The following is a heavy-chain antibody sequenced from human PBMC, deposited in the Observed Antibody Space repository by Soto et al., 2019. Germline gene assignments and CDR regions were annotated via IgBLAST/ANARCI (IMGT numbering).Heavy chain of an antibody. CDR3: AKEETITMIVVVISSGNYFDY. CDR1: GFTFSSYA. J-gene: IGHJ4*02. D-gene: IGHD3-22*01. Sequence: EVQLLESGGGLVQPGGSLRLSCAASGFTFSSYAMSWVRQAPGKGLEWVSAISGSGGSTYYADSVKGRFTISRDNSKNTLYLQMNSLRAEDTAVYYCAKEETITMIVVVISSGNYFDYWGQGTLVTVSS. V-gene: IGHV3-23*01. CDR2: ISGSGGST.